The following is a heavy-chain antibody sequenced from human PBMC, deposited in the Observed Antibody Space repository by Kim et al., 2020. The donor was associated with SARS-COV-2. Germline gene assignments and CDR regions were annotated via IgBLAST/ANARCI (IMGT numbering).Heavy chain of an antibody. Sequence: GGSLRLSCAASGFTFGTFAMSWVRQAPGKGLEWVSAISGSGARTYYADPVKGRFTISRDNTKNTLYLQMRSLRAEDMAIYYCAREIYDYYPPCDYLGQGT. V-gene: IGHV3-23*01. CDR3: AREIYDYYPPCDY. D-gene: IGHD5-12*01. J-gene: IGHJ1*01. CDR2: ISGSGART. CDR1: GFTFGTFA.